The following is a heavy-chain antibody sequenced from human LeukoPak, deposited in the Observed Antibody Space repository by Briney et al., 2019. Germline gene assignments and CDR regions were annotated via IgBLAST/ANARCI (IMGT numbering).Heavy chain of an antibody. CDR2: MSNGGST. J-gene: IGHJ4*02. CDR1: GFTFSSYA. V-gene: IGHV3-23*01. Sequence: GGSLRLSCAASGFTFSSYAMGWVRQAPGKGLEWVSSMSNGGSTYYGDSVKGRFTTSRDNSKNTLFPQMNSLRAEDTAVYYCAKGSENIMGAPQADYWGQGTLVIVSS. CDR3: AKGSENIMGAPQADY. D-gene: IGHD1-26*01.